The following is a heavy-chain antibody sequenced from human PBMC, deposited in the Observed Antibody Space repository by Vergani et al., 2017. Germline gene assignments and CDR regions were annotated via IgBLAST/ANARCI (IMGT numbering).Heavy chain of an antibody. CDR1: GYYFTDNY. V-gene: IGHV1-2*02. CDR3: VRGGTFDWLST. Sequence: QGQLAQSGAEVKKPGSSVKVSCKASGYYFTDNYLHWVRQAPGQGLEWMGRITPQNGGTKYAEKFKGRVTMTRDTSITTAYMELTSLTSDDTAVYYCVRGGTFDWLSTWGQGTLVTVSS. CDR2: ITPQNGGT. J-gene: IGHJ5*02. D-gene: IGHD3-9*01.